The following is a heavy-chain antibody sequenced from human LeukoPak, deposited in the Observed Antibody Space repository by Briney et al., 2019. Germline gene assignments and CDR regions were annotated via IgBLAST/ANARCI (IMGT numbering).Heavy chain of an antibody. CDR3: ARGDYSQAPFDY. Sequence: LVKVSCKASGGTFSSYAISWVRQAPGQGLEWMGGIIPIFGAANYAQKFQGRVTITADESTSTAYMELSSLRSEDTAVYYCARGDYSQAPFDYWGQGTLVTVSS. J-gene: IGHJ4*02. D-gene: IGHD2-15*01. CDR2: IIPIFGAA. V-gene: IGHV1-69*13. CDR1: GGTFSSYA.